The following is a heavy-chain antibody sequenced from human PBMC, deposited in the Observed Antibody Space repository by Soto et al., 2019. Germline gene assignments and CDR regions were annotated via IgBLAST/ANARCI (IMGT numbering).Heavy chain of an antibody. CDR2: IVPIFGTA. CDR3: ARDGPGLRWTPGQYFDY. V-gene: IGHV1-69*06. CDR1: GGTFSSYA. D-gene: IGHD4-17*01. Sequence: SVKVSCKASGGTFSSYAISWVRQAPGQGLEWMGGIVPIFGTANYAQKFQGRVTITADKSTSTAYMELSSLRSEDTAVYYCARDGPGLRWTPGQYFDYWGQGTLVTVSS. J-gene: IGHJ4*02.